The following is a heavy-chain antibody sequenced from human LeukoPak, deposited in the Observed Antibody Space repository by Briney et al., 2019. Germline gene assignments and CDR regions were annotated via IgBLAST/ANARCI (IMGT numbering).Heavy chain of an antibody. D-gene: IGHD2-8*01. CDR2: IWYDGSNK. V-gene: IGHV3-33*06. Sequence: GGSLRLSCAASGFTLSSYGMHWVRQAPGKGLEWVAVIWYDGSNKYYADSVKGRFTISRDNSKNTLYLQMNSLRAEDTAVYYCAKDRCTNGVCYTLDYWGQGTLVTVSS. CDR1: GFTLSSYG. CDR3: AKDRCTNGVCYTLDY. J-gene: IGHJ4*02.